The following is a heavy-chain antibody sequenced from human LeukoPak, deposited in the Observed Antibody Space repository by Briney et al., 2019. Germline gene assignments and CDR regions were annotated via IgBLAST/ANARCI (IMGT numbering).Heavy chain of an antibody. CDR1: GFTFSSYS. CDR2: ISSSSSYI. J-gene: IGHJ3*02. D-gene: IGHD5-12*01. Sequence: GGSLRLSCAASGFTFSSYSMNWVRQAPGKGLEWVSSISSSSSYIYYADSVKGRFTISRDNAKNSLYLQMNGLRAEDTAVYYCARVGASLPFDIWGQGTMVTVSS. V-gene: IGHV3-21*01. CDR3: ARVGASLPFDI.